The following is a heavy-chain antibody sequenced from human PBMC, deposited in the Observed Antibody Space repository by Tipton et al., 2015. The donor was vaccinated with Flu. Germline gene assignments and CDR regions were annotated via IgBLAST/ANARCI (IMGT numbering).Heavy chain of an antibody. V-gene: IGHV1-2*02. J-gene: IGHJ6*03. CDR3: ARVSTGPYYYYYYMDV. CDR2: INPNSGNT. D-gene: IGHD2-2*01. CDR1: GYTFTGYY. Sequence: QLVQSGAEVKKPGASVKVSCKASGYTFTGYYMHWVRQAPGQGLEWMGWINPNSGNTNYAQKSQERVTITRDMSTSTAYMELSSLRSEDTAVYYCARVSTGPYYYYYYMDVWGKGTTVTVSS.